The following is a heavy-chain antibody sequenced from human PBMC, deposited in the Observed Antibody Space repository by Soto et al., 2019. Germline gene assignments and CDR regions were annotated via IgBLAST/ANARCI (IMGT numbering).Heavy chain of an antibody. CDR3: AGGGYCTSTSCYLNWFDP. Sequence: GGSLRLSCAASGFTFSSYAMHWVRQAPGKGLEWVALISYDGSNKYYADSVKGRFTISRDNPKNTLYLQMNSLRAEDTAVYYCAGGGYCTSTSCYLNWFDPWGQGTLVSVSS. J-gene: IGHJ5*02. D-gene: IGHD2-2*01. CDR2: ISYDGSNK. CDR1: GFTFSSYA. V-gene: IGHV3-30-3*01.